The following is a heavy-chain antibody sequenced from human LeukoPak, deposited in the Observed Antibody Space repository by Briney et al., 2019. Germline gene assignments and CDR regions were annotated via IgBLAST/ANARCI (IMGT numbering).Heavy chain of an antibody. D-gene: IGHD6-13*01. Sequence: PSETLSLTCAVYGESLSGYYWSWIRQPPGKGLEWIGEINHSGSTNYNPSLKSRVTISVDMSKNQFSLKLTSVTAADTAVHYCARGVQYSSNWYFDLWGRGTLVTVSS. J-gene: IGHJ2*01. CDR3: ARGVQYSSNWYFDL. V-gene: IGHV4-34*01. CDR1: GESLSGYY. CDR2: INHSGST.